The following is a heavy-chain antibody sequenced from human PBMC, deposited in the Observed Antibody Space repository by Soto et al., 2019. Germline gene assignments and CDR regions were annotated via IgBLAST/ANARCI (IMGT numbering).Heavy chain of an antibody. CDR2: MNPNSGNT. CDR3: ARGAMYGAYSRWFDP. J-gene: IGHJ5*02. D-gene: IGHD4-17*01. V-gene: IGHV1-8*01. CDR1: GYTFTSYD. Sequence: QVQLVQSGAEVKKPGASVKVSCKASGYTFTSYDINWVRQATGQGLEYLGWMNPNSGNTGYVQKFQGRVTMTRDTSISTAYMELSSLRSEDTAVYFGARGAMYGAYSRWFDPWGQGTLVTVSS.